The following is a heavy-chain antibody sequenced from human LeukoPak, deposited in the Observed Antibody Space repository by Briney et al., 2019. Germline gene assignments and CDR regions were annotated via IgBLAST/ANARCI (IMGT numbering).Heavy chain of an antibody. CDR1: GYTFTSYG. CDR2: IIATNGNT. V-gene: IGHV1-18*01. CDR3: ARRQAVVYYFARKDG. J-gene: IGHJ6*02. D-gene: IGHD3-22*01. Sequence: GASVKVSCKASGYTFTSYGISWVRQAPGQGLEWMGWIIATNGNTDYAQNLQGRVAMTTDTSTSTAYMEPRRLKSDDTAVYYVARRQAVVYYFARKDGWGQGTTVT.